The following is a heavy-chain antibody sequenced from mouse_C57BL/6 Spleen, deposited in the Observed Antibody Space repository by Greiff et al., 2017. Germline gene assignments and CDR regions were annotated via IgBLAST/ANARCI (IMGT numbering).Heavy chain of an antibody. CDR3: ARNYYGNPWFAY. Sequence: EVKLVESGAELVKPGASVKLSCTASGFNIKDYYMHWVKQRTEQGLEWIGRIDPEDGETKYAPKFQGKATITADTSSNTAYLQLSSLTSEVTAVYYCARNYYGNPWFAYWGQGTLVTVSA. CDR1: GFNIKDYY. CDR2: IDPEDGET. D-gene: IGHD2-1*01. J-gene: IGHJ3*01. V-gene: IGHV14-2*01.